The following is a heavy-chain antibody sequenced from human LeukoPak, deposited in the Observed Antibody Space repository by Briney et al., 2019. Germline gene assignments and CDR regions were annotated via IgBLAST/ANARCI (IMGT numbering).Heavy chain of an antibody. J-gene: IGHJ5*02. Sequence: SETLSLTCTVSGGSISSGGYYWSWIRQHPGQGLEWIGYIYYSGSTYYNPSLKSRVTISVDTSKNQFSLKLSSVTAADTAVYYCARNPHCSSTSCFRKDWFDPWGQGTLVTVSS. V-gene: IGHV4-31*03. CDR2: IYYSGST. CDR1: GGSISSGGYY. D-gene: IGHD2-2*01. CDR3: ARNPHCSSTSCFRKDWFDP.